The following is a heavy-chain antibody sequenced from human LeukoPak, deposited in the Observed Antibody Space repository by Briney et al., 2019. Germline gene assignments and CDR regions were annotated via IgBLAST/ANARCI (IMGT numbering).Heavy chain of an antibody. V-gene: IGHV3-48*03. CDR3: ARRATNSSGWYLGGYYYYYYMDV. J-gene: IGHJ6*03. Sequence: GGSLRLSCAASGFTFSSYEMNWVRQAPGKGLEWVSYISSSGSTIYYADSVKGRFTISRDNAKNSLYLQMNSLRAEDTAVYYCARRATNSSGWYLGGYYYYYYMDVWGKGTTVTISS. CDR2: ISSSGSTI. D-gene: IGHD6-19*01. CDR1: GFTFSSYE.